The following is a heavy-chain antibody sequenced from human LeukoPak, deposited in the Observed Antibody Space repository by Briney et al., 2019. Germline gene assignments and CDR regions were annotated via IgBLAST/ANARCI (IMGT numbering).Heavy chain of an antibody. J-gene: IGHJ6*03. Sequence: GASVKVSCKASGYTFTSYDVSWVRQATGQGLEWMGWMNPNSGNTGYAQKFQGRVTMTRNTSISTAYMELSSLRSEDTAVYYCARGRTGTTGYYYYYYMDVWGKGTTVTVSS. D-gene: IGHD1-7*01. V-gene: IGHV1-8*01. CDR1: GYTFTSYD. CDR2: MNPNSGNT. CDR3: ARGRTGTTGYYYYYYMDV.